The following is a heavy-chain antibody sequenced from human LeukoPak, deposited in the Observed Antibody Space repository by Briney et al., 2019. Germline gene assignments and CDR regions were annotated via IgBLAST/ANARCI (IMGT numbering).Heavy chain of an antibody. V-gene: IGHV4-59*01. CDR2: IYYSGST. CDR3: ARDRITMVRGALRYYGMDV. J-gene: IGHJ6*02. Sequence: SETLSLTCTVSGGSINNYYWSWIRQPPGKGLEWIGYIYYSGSTNYNPSLKSRVTVSVDTSKNQFSLKLNSVTAADTAVYYCARDRITMVRGALRYYGMDVWGQGTTVTVSS. CDR1: GGSINNYY. D-gene: IGHD3-10*01.